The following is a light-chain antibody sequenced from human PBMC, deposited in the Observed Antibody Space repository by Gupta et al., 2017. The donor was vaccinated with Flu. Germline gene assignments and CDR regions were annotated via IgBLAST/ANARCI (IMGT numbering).Light chain of an antibody. CDR1: QGLVYSVGNTY. V-gene: IGKV2-30*01. CDR2: LVS. J-gene: IGKJ1*01. CDR3: MQGAHWPWA. Sequence: DVVMTQSPLSLAVTLGQSASISCRSSQGLVYSVGNTYLHWFQQRPGQSPRRLIYLVSKRDSGVPDRFSGSGSGTDFTLKISRVEAEDVGVYFCMQGAHWPWAFGQGTKLEIK.